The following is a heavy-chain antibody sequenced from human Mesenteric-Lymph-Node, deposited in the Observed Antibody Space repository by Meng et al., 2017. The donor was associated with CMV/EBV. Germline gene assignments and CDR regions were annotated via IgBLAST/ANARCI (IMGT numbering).Heavy chain of an antibody. CDR2: ISSSSTYT. V-gene: IGHV3-11*06. J-gene: IGHJ4*02. D-gene: IGHD4-11*01. CDR3: ARGGDYSNYDY. CDR1: GLTFSDYY. Sequence: SCAASGLTFSDYYMSWIRQAPGKGLEWISYISSSSTYTNYADSVKGRFTISRDNAKNSLYLQMNSLRAEDTAIYYCARGGDYSNYDYWGQGTLVTVS.